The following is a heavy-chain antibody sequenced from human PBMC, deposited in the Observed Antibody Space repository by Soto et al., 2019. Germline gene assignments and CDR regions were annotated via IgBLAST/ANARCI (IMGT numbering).Heavy chain of an antibody. CDR1: GYTFTDYY. D-gene: IGHD2-8*01. J-gene: IGHJ6*02. Sequence: ASVKVSCKASGYTFTDYYLHWVRQAPGQGLEWLGRINPKSGGTSTAQKFQGWVTMTTDTSISTASMELTRLTSDDTAIYYCARGDSTDCSNGVCSFFYNHDMDVWGQGTTVTVSS. V-gene: IGHV1-2*04. CDR2: INPKSGGT. CDR3: ARGDSTDCSNGVCSFFYNHDMDV.